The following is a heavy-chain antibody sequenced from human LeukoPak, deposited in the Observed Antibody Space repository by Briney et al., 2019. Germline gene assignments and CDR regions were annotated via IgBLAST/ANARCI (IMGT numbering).Heavy chain of an antibody. J-gene: IGHJ4*02. D-gene: IGHD3-10*01. Sequence: GGSLRLSCAASGFTFSSYSMNWVRQAPGKGLEWVSSISSSSSYIYYADSVKGRFTTSRDNAKNSLYLQMNSLRAEDTAVYYCARAYYYGSGSYSAFDYWGQGTLVTVSS. CDR2: ISSSSSYI. CDR1: GFTFSSYS. V-gene: IGHV3-21*01. CDR3: ARAYYYGSGSYSAFDY.